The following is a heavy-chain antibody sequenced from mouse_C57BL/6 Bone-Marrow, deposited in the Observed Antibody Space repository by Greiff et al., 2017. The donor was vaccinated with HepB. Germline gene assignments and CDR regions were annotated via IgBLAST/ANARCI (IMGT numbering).Heavy chain of an antibody. D-gene: IGHD1-1*01. V-gene: IGHV1-59*01. CDR2: IDPSDSYT. CDR3: ARRGSSYEDY. CDR1: GYTFTSYW. Sequence: QVQLKESGAELVRPGTSVKLSCKASGYTFTSYWMHWVKQRPGQGLEWIGVIDPSDSYTNYNQKFKGKATLTVDTSSSTAYMQLSSLTSEDSAVYYCARRGSSYEDYWGQGTTLTVSS. J-gene: IGHJ2*01.